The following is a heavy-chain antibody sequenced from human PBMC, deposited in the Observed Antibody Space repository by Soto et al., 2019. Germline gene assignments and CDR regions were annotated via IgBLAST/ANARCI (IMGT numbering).Heavy chain of an antibody. D-gene: IGHD2-2*01. CDR2: INPNSGGT. V-gene: IGHV1-2*04. Sequence: ASVKVSCKASGYTFTGYYMHWVRQAPGQGLEWMGWINPNSGGTNYAQKFQGWVTMTRDTSISTAYMELSRLRSDDTAVYYCARDASLGGYCSSTSCGDFDYWGQGTLVTVSS. CDR1: GYTFTGYY. J-gene: IGHJ4*02. CDR3: ARDASLGGYCSSTSCGDFDY.